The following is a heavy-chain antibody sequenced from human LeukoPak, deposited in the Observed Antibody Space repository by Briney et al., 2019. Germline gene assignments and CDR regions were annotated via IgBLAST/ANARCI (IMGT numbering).Heavy chain of an antibody. D-gene: IGHD2-15*01. CDR3: ARVYCSGGSCYIVAAFDI. Sequence: PSETLSLTCTVSGGSISSSSYYWGWIRQPPGKGLEWIGSIYHSGSTYYNPSLKSRVTISVDTSKNQFSLKLSSVTAADTAVYYCARVYCSGGSCYIVAAFDIWGQGTMVTVSS. J-gene: IGHJ3*02. V-gene: IGHV4-39*07. CDR2: IYHSGST. CDR1: GGSISSSSYY.